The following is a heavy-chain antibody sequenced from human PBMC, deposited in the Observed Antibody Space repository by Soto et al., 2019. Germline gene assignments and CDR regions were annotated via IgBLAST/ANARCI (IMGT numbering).Heavy chain of an antibody. J-gene: IGHJ6*02. V-gene: IGHV4-34*01. CDR1: GGSFSGYY. CDR2: INHSGST. Sequence: SETLSLTCAVYGGSFSGYYWSWIRQPPGKGLEWIGEINHSGSTNYNPSLKSRVTISVDTSKNQFSLKLSSVTAADTAVYYCAVATHYSPPYYYYGMDVWGQGTTVTVSS. CDR3: AVATHYSPPYYYYGMDV. D-gene: IGHD5-12*01.